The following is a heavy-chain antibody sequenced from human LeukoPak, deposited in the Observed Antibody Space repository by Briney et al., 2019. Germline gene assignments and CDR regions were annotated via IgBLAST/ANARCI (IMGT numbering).Heavy chain of an antibody. Sequence: PSQTLSLTCAVSGGSISSGGYSWSWIRQPPGKGLEWIGYIYHSGSTYYNPSLKSRVTISVDRSKNQFSLKLSSVTAADTAVYYRARFHGGYNNFDYWGQGTLVTVSS. CDR3: ARFHGGYNNFDY. CDR2: IYHSGST. D-gene: IGHD5-24*01. V-gene: IGHV4-30-2*01. CDR1: GGSISSGGYS. J-gene: IGHJ4*02.